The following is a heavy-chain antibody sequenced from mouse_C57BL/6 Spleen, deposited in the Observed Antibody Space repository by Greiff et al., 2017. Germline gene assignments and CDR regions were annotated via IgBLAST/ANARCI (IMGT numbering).Heavy chain of an antibody. J-gene: IGHJ3*01. CDR2: ISSGGDYT. CDR1: GFTFSSYA. D-gene: IGHD1-1*01. V-gene: IGHV5-9-1*02. CDR3: TRGLLLRYGFAC. Sequence: EVQVVESGEGLVKPGGSLKLSCAASGFTFSSYAMSWVRQTPGKRLEWVAYISSGGDYTYYADTVKGRFTISRDNSRNTLYLQMSSLKSEDTAMYYCTRGLLLRYGFACWGQGTLVTVSA.